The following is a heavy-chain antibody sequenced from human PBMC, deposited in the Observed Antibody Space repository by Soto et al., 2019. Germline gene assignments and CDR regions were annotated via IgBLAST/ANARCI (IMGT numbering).Heavy chain of an antibody. CDR2: ISYDGRNK. CDR3: AREREMNFDY. J-gene: IGHJ4*02. Sequence: GGSLRLSCAASGFTVSSYAMHWVRQAPGKGLEWVAVISYDGRNKYYADSVKGRFTISRDNSKSTLYLQMNSLRAEDTAVYYCAREREMNFDYWGQGTLVTVSS. V-gene: IGHV3-30*04. CDR1: GFTVSSYA.